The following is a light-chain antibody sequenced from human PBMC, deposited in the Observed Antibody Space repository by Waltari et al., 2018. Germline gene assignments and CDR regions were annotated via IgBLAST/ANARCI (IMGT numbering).Light chain of an antibody. CDR1: SSDVGNYKL. Sequence: QSALTQPASVSGSPGQSITISCTRPSSDVGNYKLLSWYQQHPGKPPKLIIYEGFKRPSGVSDRFSGSQSANTASLTISGLQAEDEADYYCSLYSTTTDMFGGGTKVSVL. V-gene: IGLV2-23*01. CDR3: SLYSTTTDM. J-gene: IGLJ3*02. CDR2: EGF.